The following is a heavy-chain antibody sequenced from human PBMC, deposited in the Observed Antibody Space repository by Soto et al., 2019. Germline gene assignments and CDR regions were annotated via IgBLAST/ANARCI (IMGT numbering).Heavy chain of an antibody. J-gene: IGHJ6*02. CDR3: ARDPVVISTTYYYYYGMDV. CDR2: IYYSGST. Sequence: SETLSLTCTVSGGSISSGGYYWSWIRQHPGKGLEWIGYIYYSGSTYYNPSLKSRVTISVDTSKNQFSLKLSSVTAADTAVYYCARDPVVISTTYYYYYGMDVWGQGTTVTVSS. V-gene: IGHV4-31*03. CDR1: GGSISSGGYY. D-gene: IGHD3-22*01.